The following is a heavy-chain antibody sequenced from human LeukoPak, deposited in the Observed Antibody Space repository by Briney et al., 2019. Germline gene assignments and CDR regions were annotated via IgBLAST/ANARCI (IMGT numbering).Heavy chain of an antibody. D-gene: IGHD5-12*01. J-gene: IGHJ4*02. Sequence: PGGSLRLSCTASGFTFSGSAMHWVRQASGKGLEWVGRIRSKTNNYATAYTASVKGRFTISRYDSTNTAYLQMNSLKTEDTAVYYCTTSGYDSRTFFDYWGQGTLVTVSS. V-gene: IGHV3-73*01. CDR2: IRSKTNNYAT. CDR1: GFTFSGSA. CDR3: TTSGYDSRTFFDY.